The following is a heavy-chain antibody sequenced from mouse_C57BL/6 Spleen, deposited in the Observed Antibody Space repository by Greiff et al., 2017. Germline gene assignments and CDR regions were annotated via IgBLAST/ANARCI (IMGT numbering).Heavy chain of an antibody. J-gene: IGHJ4*01. Sequence: VQRVESGPGLVQPSQSLSITCTVSGFSLTSYGVHWVRQSPGKGLEWLGVIWSGGSTDYNAAFISRLSISKDNSKSQVFFKMNSLQADDTAIYYCARNWDEAMDYWGQGTSVTVSS. CDR1: GFSLTSYG. D-gene: IGHD4-1*01. CDR2: IWSGGST. V-gene: IGHV2-2*01. CDR3: ARNWDEAMDY.